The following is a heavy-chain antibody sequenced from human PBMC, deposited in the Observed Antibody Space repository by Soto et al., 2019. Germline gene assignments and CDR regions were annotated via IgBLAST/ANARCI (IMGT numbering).Heavy chain of an antibody. CDR2: IYYSGST. Sequence: SETLSLTCTVSGGSISSGGYYWSWIRQHPGKGLEWIGYIYYSGSTYYNPSLKSRVTISVDTSKNQFSLKLSSVTAADTAVYYCARVRQPNYDFWSGYANTNWFDPWGQGTLVTVSS. D-gene: IGHD3-3*01. CDR3: ARVRQPNYDFWSGYANTNWFDP. CDR1: GGSISSGGYY. J-gene: IGHJ5*02. V-gene: IGHV4-31*03.